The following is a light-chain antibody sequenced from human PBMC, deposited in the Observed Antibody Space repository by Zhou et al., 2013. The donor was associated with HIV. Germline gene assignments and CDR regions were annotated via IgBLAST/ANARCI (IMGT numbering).Light chain of an antibody. V-gene: IGKV4-1*01. CDR3: QQYYTTPQT. Sequence: DIVMTQSPDSLAVSLGERATINCKSSQSVLYSSNNKNYLAWYQHKPGQPPRLLIYWASTRESGVPDRFSGSGSGTDFTLTISSLQAEDVAVYYCQQYYTTPQTFGQGTKVEI. J-gene: IGKJ1*01. CDR1: QSVLYSSNNKNY. CDR2: WAS.